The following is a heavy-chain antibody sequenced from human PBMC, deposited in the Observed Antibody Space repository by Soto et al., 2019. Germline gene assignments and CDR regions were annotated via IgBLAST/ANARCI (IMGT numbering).Heavy chain of an antibody. Sequence: GGSLRLSCAASGFTFSSYWMSWVRQAPGKGLEWVANIKQDGSEKYYVDSVKGRFTISRDNAKNSLYLQMNSLRAEDTAVYYCERAGQLVINYFDYWGQGTLVTVSS. V-gene: IGHV3-7*01. D-gene: IGHD6-13*01. CDR2: IKQDGSEK. J-gene: IGHJ4*02. CDR3: ERAGQLVINYFDY. CDR1: GFTFSSYW.